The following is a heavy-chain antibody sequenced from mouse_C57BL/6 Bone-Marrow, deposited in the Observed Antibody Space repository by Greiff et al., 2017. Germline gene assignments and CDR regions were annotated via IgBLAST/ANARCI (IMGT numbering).Heavy chain of an antibody. J-gene: IGHJ2*01. V-gene: IGHV1-81*01. D-gene: IGHD1-1*01. CDR2: IYPRSGNT. CDR1: GYTFTSYG. CDR3: ATITTVVATDYFDY. Sequence: VKLQQSGAELARPGASVKLSCKASGYTFTSYGISWVKQRTGQGLEWIGEIYPRSGNTYYNAKFKGKATLTADKSSSTAYMELRSLTSEDSAVYFCATITTVVATDYFDYWGQGTTLTVSS.